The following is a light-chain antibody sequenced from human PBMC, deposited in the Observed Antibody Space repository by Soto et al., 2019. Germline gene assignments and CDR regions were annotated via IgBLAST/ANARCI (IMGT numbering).Light chain of an antibody. V-gene: IGLV2-14*01. Sequence: QSALTQPASVSGSPGQSIIISCTGASSDVGGYNYVSWYQQHPGKAPKLLIYEVSTRPSGVSSRFFGSKSGHTASLTISGLQDEDEADYYCSSYTTSNTLVFGSGTKLTVL. CDR3: SSYTTSNTLV. J-gene: IGLJ1*01. CDR1: SSDVGGYNY. CDR2: EVS.